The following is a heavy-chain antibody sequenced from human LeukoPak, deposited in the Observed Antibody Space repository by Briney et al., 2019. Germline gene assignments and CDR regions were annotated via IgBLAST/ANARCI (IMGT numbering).Heavy chain of an antibody. CDR1: GFTFSNYN. D-gene: IGHD2-2*01. J-gene: IGHJ4*02. CDR3: ARESGSGYYCSSISCLSLDS. Sequence: GGSLRLSCAASGFTFSNYNLNWVRQAPGKGLEWVSSITASSNYIYYADSVKGRFTISRDNAKNSLYLQMNSLRADDTAVYYCARESGSGYYCSSISCLSLDSWGQGTLVTVSS. CDR2: ITASSNYI. V-gene: IGHV3-21*01.